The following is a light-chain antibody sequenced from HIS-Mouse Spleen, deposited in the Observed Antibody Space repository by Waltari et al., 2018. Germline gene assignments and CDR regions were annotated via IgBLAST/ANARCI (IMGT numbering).Light chain of an antibody. Sequence: SYELTQPPSVSVSPGQTARITCSGDALPKQYAYWYQQKSGQAPVLVIYEDSKRPSGIPERCSGSSSGTMATLTISGAQVEDEADYYCYSTDSSGNHYVFGTGTKVTVL. CDR1: ALPKQY. CDR2: EDS. CDR3: YSTDSSGNHYV. V-gene: IGLV3-10*01. J-gene: IGLJ1*01.